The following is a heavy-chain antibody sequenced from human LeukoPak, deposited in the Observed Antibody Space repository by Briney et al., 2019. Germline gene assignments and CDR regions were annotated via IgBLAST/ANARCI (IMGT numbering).Heavy chain of an antibody. CDR1: SGSFSGYY. D-gene: IGHD4-17*01. J-gene: IGHJ4*02. Sequence: SETLSLTCAVYSGSFSGYYWSWIRQPPGKGLGWIGEINHSGSSNYNPSLKSRVTMSADTSKNQVSLKLNSVTAADTAVYYCARGDLTTVTAFDYWGQGTLVTVSS. CDR2: INHSGSS. CDR3: ARGDLTTVTAFDY. V-gene: IGHV4-34*01.